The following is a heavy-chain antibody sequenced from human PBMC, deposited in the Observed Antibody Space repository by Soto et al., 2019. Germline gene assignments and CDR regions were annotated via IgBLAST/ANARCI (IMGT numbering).Heavy chain of an antibody. CDR2: IKSKTDGGTT. D-gene: IGHD1-26*01. V-gene: IGHV3-15*01. Sequence: GGSLRLSCAASGFTFSNAWMSWVRQAPGKGLEWVGRIKSKTDGGTTDYAAPVKGRFTISRDDSKNTLYLQMNSLKTEDTAVYYCTTGGSGSYRHDYFDYWGQGTLVTVSS. J-gene: IGHJ4*02. CDR3: TTGGSGSYRHDYFDY. CDR1: GFTFSNAW.